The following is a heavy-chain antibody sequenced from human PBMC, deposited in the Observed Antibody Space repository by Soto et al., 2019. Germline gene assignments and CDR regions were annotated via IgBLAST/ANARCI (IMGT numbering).Heavy chain of an antibody. CDR2: INHSGST. J-gene: IGHJ4*02. Sequence: SETLSLTCAVYGGSFSGYYWSWIRQPPGKGLEWIGEINHSGSTNYNPSLKSRVTISVDTSKNQFSLKLSSVTAADTAVYYCARRCSGGSCDSYIDYWGQGTLVTVSS. D-gene: IGHD2-15*01. V-gene: IGHV4-34*01. CDR1: GGSFSGYY. CDR3: ARRCSGGSCDSYIDY.